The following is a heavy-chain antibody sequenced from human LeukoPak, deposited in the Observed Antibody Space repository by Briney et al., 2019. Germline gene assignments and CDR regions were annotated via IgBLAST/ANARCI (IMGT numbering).Heavy chain of an antibody. CDR2: ISGSGGGSGGST. CDR1: GFTFDDYG. D-gene: IGHD2-15*01. V-gene: IGHV3-23*01. Sequence: GGSLRLSCAASGFTFDDYGMSWVRQAPGKGLEWVSGISGSGGGSGGSTYYADSVKGRFTISRDNSKNTLYLQMNSLRAEDTAVYYCAKSGLNRFDYWGQGTLVTVSS. CDR3: AKSGLNRFDY. J-gene: IGHJ4*02.